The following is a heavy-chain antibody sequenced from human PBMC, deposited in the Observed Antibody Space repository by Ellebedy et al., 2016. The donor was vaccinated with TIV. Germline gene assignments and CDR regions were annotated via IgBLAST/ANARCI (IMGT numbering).Heavy chain of an antibody. CDR3: ARQSDYGDPYYFDY. D-gene: IGHD4-17*01. V-gene: IGHV5-51*01. CDR1: GYSFTSYW. J-gene: IGHJ4*02. CDR2: IYPGDSDT. Sequence: KVSCXGSGYSFTSYWIGWVRQMPGKGLEWMGIIYPGDSDTRYSPSFQGQVTISADKSISTAYLQWSSLKASDTAMYYCARQSDYGDPYYFDYWGQGTLVTVSS.